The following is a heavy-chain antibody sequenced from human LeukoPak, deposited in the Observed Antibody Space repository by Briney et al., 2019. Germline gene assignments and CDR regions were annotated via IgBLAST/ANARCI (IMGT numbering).Heavy chain of an antibody. J-gene: IGHJ4*02. D-gene: IGHD4-23*01. CDR3: AKVAGNIYYFDY. CDR2: ISYNGGKI. CDR1: GFNFNIYG. Sequence: GGSLKLSCAAAGFNFNIYGMQWVRQAPDKGLEWVTYISYNGGKIHCSDSVKGRFTISRDNSKNTLYLQMNSLRPEDTAVYYCAKVAGNIYYFDYWGQGALVTVSS. V-gene: IGHV3-30*02.